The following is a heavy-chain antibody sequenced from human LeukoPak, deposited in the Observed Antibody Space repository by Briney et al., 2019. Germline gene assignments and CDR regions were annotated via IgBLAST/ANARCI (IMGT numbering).Heavy chain of an antibody. CDR2: ISVYNGNT. Sequence: GASVKVSCKASGYTFTSYGISWVRQAPGQGLEWMGWISVYNGNTNYAQKLQGRVTMTTDTSTSTAYMELRSLRSDDTAVYYCARVPQRGYYYGSGSQFDYWGQGTLVTVSS. CDR3: ARVPQRGYYYGSGSQFDY. V-gene: IGHV1-18*01. J-gene: IGHJ4*02. D-gene: IGHD3-10*01. CDR1: GYTFTSYG.